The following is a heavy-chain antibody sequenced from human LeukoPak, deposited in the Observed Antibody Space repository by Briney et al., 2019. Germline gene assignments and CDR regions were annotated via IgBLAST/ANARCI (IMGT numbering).Heavy chain of an antibody. CDR2: IYPGDSDT. Sequence: GESLKISCKGSVYSFTSYWIGWVRQMPGKGLEWMGIIYPGDSDTRYSPSFQGQVTISADKSISTAYLQWSSLKASDTAMYYCVRGRYSGYYFYDAFDIWGQGTMVTVSS. J-gene: IGHJ3*02. CDR1: VYSFTSYW. V-gene: IGHV5-51*01. CDR3: VRGRYSGYYFYDAFDI. D-gene: IGHD3-22*01.